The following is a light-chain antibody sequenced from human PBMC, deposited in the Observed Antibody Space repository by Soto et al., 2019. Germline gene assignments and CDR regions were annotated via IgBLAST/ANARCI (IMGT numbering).Light chain of an antibody. CDR3: CSYAGSSPHYV. CDR2: EGN. CDR1: SSHIGSSNL. Sequence: QSALTQPASVSGSPGQLITISCTASSSHIGSSNLVSWYQHHSGKAPKLIIYEGNKRPSGVSNRFSGSKSGKTASLTISGLQAEYEWTYYCCSYAGSSPHYVFGTGTKLTVL. J-gene: IGLJ1*01. V-gene: IGLV2-23*01.